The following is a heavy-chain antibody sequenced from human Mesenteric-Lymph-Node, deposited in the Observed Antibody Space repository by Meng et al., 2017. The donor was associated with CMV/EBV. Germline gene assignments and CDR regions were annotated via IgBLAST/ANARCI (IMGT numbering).Heavy chain of an antibody. D-gene: IGHD6-13*01. V-gene: IGHV3-30*04. Sequence: GGSLRLSCAASGFTFSSYAMHWVRQAPGKGLEWVAVISYDGSNKYYADSVKGRFTISRDNSKNTLYLQMNSLRAEDTAVYYCARGLVISSSWSCWGQGTLVTVSS. J-gene: IGHJ4*02. CDR3: ARGLVISSSWSC. CDR2: ISYDGSNK. CDR1: GFTFSSYA.